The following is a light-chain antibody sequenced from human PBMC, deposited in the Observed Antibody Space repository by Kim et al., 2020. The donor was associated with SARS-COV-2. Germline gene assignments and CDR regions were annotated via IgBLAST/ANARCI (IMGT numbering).Light chain of an antibody. J-gene: IGKJ1*01. CDR1: QSISSW. CDR3: QQYKSYPWT. CDR2: KAS. V-gene: IGKV1-5*03. Sequence: AAVGDRVTLTCRASQSISSWLAWYQQKPGKAPKVLIYKASSLESGVPSRFSGSGSGTEFTLTISSLQPDDFTTYYCQQYKSYPWTFGQGTKVDIK.